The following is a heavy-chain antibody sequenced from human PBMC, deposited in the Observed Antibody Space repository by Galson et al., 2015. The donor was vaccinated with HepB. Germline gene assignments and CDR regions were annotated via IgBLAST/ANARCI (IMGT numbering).Heavy chain of an antibody. Sequence: SLRLSCAASGFTFSSYSMNWVRQAPGKGLEWVSSISSSSSYIYYADSVKGRFTISRDNAKNSLYLQMNSLRAEDTAVYYCARVVYYDSSGPYYFDYWGQGTLVTVSS. CDR2: ISSSSSYI. J-gene: IGHJ4*02. V-gene: IGHV3-21*01. CDR3: ARVVYYDSSGPYYFDY. D-gene: IGHD3-22*01. CDR1: GFTFSSYS.